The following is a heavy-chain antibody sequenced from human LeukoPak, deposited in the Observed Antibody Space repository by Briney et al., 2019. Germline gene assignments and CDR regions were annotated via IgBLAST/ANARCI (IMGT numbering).Heavy chain of an antibody. CDR3: AGGWAPDY. CDR2: ISYDGSNK. J-gene: IGHJ4*02. D-gene: IGHD6-19*01. V-gene: IGHV3-30*03. CDR1: GFTFSSYV. Sequence: GGSLRPSCAASGFTFSSYVMSWVRQAPGKGLEWVAVISYDGSNKYYADSVKGRFTISRDNSKDTLYLQMNSLRAEDTAVYYCAGGWAPDYWGQGTLVTVSS.